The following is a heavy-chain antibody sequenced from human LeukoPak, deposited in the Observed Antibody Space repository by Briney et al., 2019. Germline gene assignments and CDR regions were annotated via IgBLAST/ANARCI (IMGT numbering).Heavy chain of an antibody. V-gene: IGHV4-38-2*02. CDR1: GYSISSSYY. CDR2: IYHSGST. Sequence: SETLSLTCTVSGYSISSSYYWGWIRQPPGKGLEWIGSIYHSGSTYYNPSLKSRVTISVDTSKNQFSLKLSSVTAADTAVYYCARDRPPGYFDYWGQGTLVTVSS. CDR3: ARDRPPGYFDY. J-gene: IGHJ4*02. D-gene: IGHD7-27*01.